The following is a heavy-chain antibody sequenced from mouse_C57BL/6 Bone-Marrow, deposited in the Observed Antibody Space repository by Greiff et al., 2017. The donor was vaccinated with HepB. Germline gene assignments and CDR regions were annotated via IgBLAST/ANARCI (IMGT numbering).Heavy chain of an antibody. D-gene: IGHD1-1*01. J-gene: IGHJ4*01. CDR1: GYTFTDYY. CDR3: AREYYGSSRLYAMDY. V-gene: IGHV1-76*01. Sequence: QVQLQQSGAELVRPGASVKLSCKASGYTFTDYYINWVKQRPGQGLEWIARIYPGSGNTYYNEKFKGKATLTAEKSSSTAYMQLSSLTSEDSAVYFCAREYYGSSRLYAMDYWGQGTSVTVSS. CDR2: IYPGSGNT.